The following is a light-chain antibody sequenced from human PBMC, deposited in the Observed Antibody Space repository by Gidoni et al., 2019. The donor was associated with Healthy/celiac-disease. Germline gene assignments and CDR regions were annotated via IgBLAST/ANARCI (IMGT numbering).Light chain of an antibody. J-gene: IGKJ1*01. CDR3: QQYGSSRT. CDR1: QSVSSSY. V-gene: IGKV3-20*01. CDR2: GAS. Sequence: EIVLTQSPGTLSLSPGERATLPCRASQSVSSSYVTWYQQKPGQAPRLLIYGASIRATGIPGRFSGSWSGTDFTLTISRLEPDDFAVYYCQQYGSSRTFGQGTKVEIK.